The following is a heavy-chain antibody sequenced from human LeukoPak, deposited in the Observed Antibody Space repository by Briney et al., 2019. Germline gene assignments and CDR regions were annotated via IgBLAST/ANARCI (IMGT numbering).Heavy chain of an antibody. Sequence: GGSLRLSCAVSGFTFSSYAMSWVRQAPGKGLEWVSAISDSGGRTYHADSVKGRFTISRDNSKNTLYLQMNSLRAEDTAVYYCAKDRGASDVDYFDYWGQGTLVTVSS. CDR3: AKDRGASDVDYFDY. CDR2: ISDSGGRT. D-gene: IGHD2-2*01. J-gene: IGHJ4*02. V-gene: IGHV3-23*01. CDR1: GFTFSSYA.